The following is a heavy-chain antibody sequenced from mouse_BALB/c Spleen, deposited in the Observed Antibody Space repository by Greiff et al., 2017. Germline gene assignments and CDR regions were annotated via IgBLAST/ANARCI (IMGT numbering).Heavy chain of an antibody. Sequence: QVQLQQSGAELAKPGASVKMSCKASGYTFTSYWMHWVKQRPGQGLEWIGYINPCTGYTEYNQKFKDKATLTADKSSSTAYMQLSSLTSEDSTVYYGARPLCDYDEEWLAYWGQGTRVTVSA. CDR1: GYTFTSYW. V-gene: IGHV1-7*01. J-gene: IGHJ3*01. CDR3: ARPLCDYDEEWLAY. CDR2: INPCTGYT. D-gene: IGHD2-4*01.